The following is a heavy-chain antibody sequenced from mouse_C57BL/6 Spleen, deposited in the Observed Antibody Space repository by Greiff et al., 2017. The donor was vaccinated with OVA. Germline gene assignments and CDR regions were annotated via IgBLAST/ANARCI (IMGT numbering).Heavy chain of an antibody. CDR1: GFTFSSYA. CDR2: ISDGGSYT. CDR3: ARDSLYGNYGGPWFAY. D-gene: IGHD2-1*01. V-gene: IGHV5-4*01. J-gene: IGHJ3*01. Sequence: EVQLVESGGGLVKPGGSLKLSCAASGFTFSSYAMSWVRQTPEKRLEWVATISDGGSYTYYPDNVKGRFTISRDNAKNNLYLQMSHLKSEDTAMYYCARDSLYGNYGGPWFAYWGQGTLVTVSA.